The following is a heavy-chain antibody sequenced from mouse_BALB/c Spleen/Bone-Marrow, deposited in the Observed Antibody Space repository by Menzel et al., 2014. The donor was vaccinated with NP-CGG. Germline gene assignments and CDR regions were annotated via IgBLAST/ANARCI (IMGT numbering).Heavy chain of an antibody. CDR3: ARDPRTGTGAMDY. V-gene: IGHV2-9*02. Sequence: VHLVESGPGLVAPSQSLSITCTVSGFSLTSYGVNWVRQPPGKALEWLGVIWAGGSTNYNLALMSRLSISKDNSKSQVFLKMNSLQTDDTAMYYCARDPRTGTGAMDYWGQGTSVTVSS. D-gene: IGHD4-1*01. CDR2: IWAGGST. J-gene: IGHJ4*01. CDR1: GFSLTSYG.